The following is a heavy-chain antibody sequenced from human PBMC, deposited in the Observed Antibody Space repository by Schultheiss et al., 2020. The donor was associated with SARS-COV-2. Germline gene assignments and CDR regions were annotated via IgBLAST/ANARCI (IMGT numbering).Heavy chain of an antibody. D-gene: IGHD6-19*01. V-gene: IGHV5-51*01. CDR3: ARKYSSGSDDAFDI. Sequence: GGSLRLSCKASGYNFPTYLVAWVRQMPGKGLEWMGIIYPGDSDTRYSPSLQGQVTISADKSINTAYLQWSSLKASDTAMYYCARKYSSGSDDAFDIWGQGTMVTVSS. CDR1: GYNFPTYL. J-gene: IGHJ3*02. CDR2: IYPGDSDT.